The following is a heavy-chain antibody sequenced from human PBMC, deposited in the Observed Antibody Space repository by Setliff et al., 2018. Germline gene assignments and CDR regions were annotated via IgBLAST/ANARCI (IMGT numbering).Heavy chain of an antibody. J-gene: IGHJ4*02. CDR2: INHGGST. CDR1: GGSFSGYY. Sequence: SETLSLTCAVYGGSFSGYYWSWIRQPPGKGLEWIGEINHGGSTNYNPSLKSRVTISVDTSKNQFSLKLSSVTAADTAVYYCARDLYSSGWVDYWGQGTLVTVSS. D-gene: IGHD6-19*01. V-gene: IGHV4-34*01. CDR3: ARDLYSSGWVDY.